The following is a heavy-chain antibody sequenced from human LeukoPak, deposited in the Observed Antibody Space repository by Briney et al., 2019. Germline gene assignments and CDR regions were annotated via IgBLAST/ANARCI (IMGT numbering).Heavy chain of an antibody. CDR2: IYYSGST. CDR1: GGSISSSSYY. V-gene: IGHV4-39*01. D-gene: IGHD4-23*01. J-gene: IGHJ4*02. CDR3: ARHDYGGSLSFDY. Sequence: PSETLSLTCTVSGGSISSSSYYWGWIRQPPGKGLEWIGSIYYSGSTYYNPSLKSRVTISVGTSKNQFSLKLSSVTAADTAVYYCARHDYGGSLSFDYWGQGTLVTVSS.